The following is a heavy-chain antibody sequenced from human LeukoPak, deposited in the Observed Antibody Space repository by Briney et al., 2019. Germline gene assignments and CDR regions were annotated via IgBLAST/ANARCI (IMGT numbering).Heavy chain of an antibody. J-gene: IGHJ6*04. CDR1: GFTFSSYA. CDR3: AKAYLYCSSTSCPSGPRYYGMDV. CDR2: ISGSDGST. V-gene: IGHV3-23*01. D-gene: IGHD2-2*01. Sequence: GGSLRLSCAASGFTFSSYAMSWVRQAPGKGLEWVSAISGSDGSTYYADSVKGRFTISRDNSKNTLYLQMNSLRAEDTAVYYCAKAYLYCSSTSCPSGPRYYGMDVWGKGTTVTVSS.